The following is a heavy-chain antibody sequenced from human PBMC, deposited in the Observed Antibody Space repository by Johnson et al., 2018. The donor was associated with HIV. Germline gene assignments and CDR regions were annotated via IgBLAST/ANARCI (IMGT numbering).Heavy chain of an antibody. V-gene: IGHV3-33*06. CDR1: GFTFSSYG. J-gene: IGHJ3*02. CDR2: IWYDGSKK. D-gene: IGHD1-14*01. Sequence: VQLVESGGGVVQPGRSLRLSCAASGFTFSSYGMHWVRQAPGKGLEWVADIWYDGSKKYYADSVKGRFTISRDNSKSTLYLQMNSLRAEDTAVYYCAKFLPGHDAFDIWGQGTMVTVSS. CDR3: AKFLPGHDAFDI.